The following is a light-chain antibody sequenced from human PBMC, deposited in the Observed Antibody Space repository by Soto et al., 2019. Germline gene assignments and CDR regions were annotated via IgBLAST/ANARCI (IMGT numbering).Light chain of an antibody. CDR3: QQYDNLPFS. Sequence: DIQMSQSPTSLSASVGDRVTITCQASQDISNYLNWYQHKPGKAPKLLIYEASKLETGVPSRFSGSGSGTAFTFTISSLQPEDIATYYCQQYDNLPFSFGGGTKVEL. V-gene: IGKV1-33*01. CDR2: EAS. CDR1: QDISNY. J-gene: IGKJ4*01.